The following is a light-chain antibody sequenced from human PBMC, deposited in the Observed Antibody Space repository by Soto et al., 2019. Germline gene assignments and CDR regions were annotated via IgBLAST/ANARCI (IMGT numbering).Light chain of an antibody. J-gene: IGKJ1*01. V-gene: IGKV1-17*01. CDR3: LQYNGFPRT. CDR2: AAS. Sequence: DLPMTQSPSSLSASVGDRVTITCRASQGIGSYLGWYQKKPGKAPKRLIYAASSLQSGVPSSFSGSGSGTEFTLTISSLQPEDFATYYCLQYNGFPRTFGQGTKVEVK. CDR1: QGIGSY.